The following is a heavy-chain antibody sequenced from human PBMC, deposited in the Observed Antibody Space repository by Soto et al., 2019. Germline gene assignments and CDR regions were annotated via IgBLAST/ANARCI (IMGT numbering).Heavy chain of an antibody. V-gene: IGHV3-53*01. CDR1: GFTVSSYY. Sequence: GGSLRLSCAASGFTVSSYYMRWVRQAPGKGLEWVSVIYSGGSTDYADSVKGRFTISRDNSKNTLYLQMNSLRAEDTAVYYCARSGYYYDSSGPKGPNWFDPWGQGTLVTVSS. CDR2: IYSGGST. J-gene: IGHJ5*02. CDR3: ARSGYYYDSSGPKGPNWFDP. D-gene: IGHD3-22*01.